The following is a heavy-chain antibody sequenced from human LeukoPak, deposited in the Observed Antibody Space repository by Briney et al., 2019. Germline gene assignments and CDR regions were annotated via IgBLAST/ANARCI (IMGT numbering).Heavy chain of an antibody. V-gene: IGHV1-2*02. CDR2: INPNSGGT. CDR3: ARAFGYYGSGSYYYYYMDV. D-gene: IGHD3-10*01. J-gene: IGHJ6*03. Sequence: ASVKVSCKASGYTFTGYYMHWVRQAPGQGLEWMGWINPNSGGTNYAQKFQGRVTMTRDTSISTAYMELSRLRSDDTAVYYCARAFGYYGSGSYYYYYMDVWGKGTTVTVSS. CDR1: GYTFTGYY.